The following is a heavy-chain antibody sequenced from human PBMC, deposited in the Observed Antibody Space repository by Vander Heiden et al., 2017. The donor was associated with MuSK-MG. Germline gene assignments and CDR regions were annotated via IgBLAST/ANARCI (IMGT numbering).Heavy chain of an antibody. Sequence: QVQLVQSGAEVTKPGASVKVSCTASGYTFTIYGISWVRQAPGQGLEWMGWSSAYNGNTNDAQKLQGIGTMTTDTSTSTAYMELRSLRSDDTAVYYCARAPLFASGYYYYYGMDVWGQGTTVTVSS. CDR1: GYTFTIYG. CDR3: ARAPLFASGYYYYYGMDV. CDR2: SSAYNGNT. J-gene: IGHJ6*02. V-gene: IGHV1-18*01. D-gene: IGHD3-3*01.